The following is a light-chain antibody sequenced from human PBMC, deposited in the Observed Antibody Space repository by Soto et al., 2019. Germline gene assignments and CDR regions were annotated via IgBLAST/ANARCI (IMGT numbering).Light chain of an antibody. V-gene: IGLV1-40*01. CDR3: QSQDGSLSVAV. Sequence: QLVLTQPPSVSGAPGQRVTISCTGSNSNIGAGYDVHWYQQLPRIAPKLLIYGNNIRPSGVPDRFSGSKFATSAYLTISGLQAADEAEYYCQSQDGSLSVAVFGGGTQLTVL. CDR2: GNN. CDR1: NSNIGAGYD. J-gene: IGLJ3*02.